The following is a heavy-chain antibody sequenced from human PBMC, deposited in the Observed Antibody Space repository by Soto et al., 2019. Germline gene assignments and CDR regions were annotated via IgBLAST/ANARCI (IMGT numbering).Heavy chain of an antibody. J-gene: IGHJ4*02. Sequence: QITLKESGPTLVKPTQTLTLTCTFSGFSLSTSGVGVGWIRQPPGKALEWLALIYWNDDKRYSPSLKSRLTIPKDTSKNQVVLTMTNMDPVDTATYYCAHIGLLRDFDYWGQGTLVTVSS. CDR2: IYWNDDK. V-gene: IGHV2-5*01. CDR3: AHIGLLRDFDY. D-gene: IGHD4-17*01. CDR1: GFSLSTSGVG.